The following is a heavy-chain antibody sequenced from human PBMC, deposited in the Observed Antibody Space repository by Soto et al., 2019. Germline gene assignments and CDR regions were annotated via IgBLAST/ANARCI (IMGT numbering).Heavy chain of an antibody. V-gene: IGHV1-3*05. CDR2: INAGNGNT. D-gene: IGHD2-2*01. CDR1: GYTFTSYA. J-gene: IGHJ4*02. CDR3: ASHPYCSSTSCYVRPLGY. Sequence: QVQLVQSGAEEKKPGASVKVSCKASGYTFTSYAMHWVRQAPGQRLEWMGWINAGNGNTKYSQKFQGRVTITRDTSASTAYMELSSLRSEDTAVYCCASHPYCSSTSCYVRPLGYWGQGTLVTVSS.